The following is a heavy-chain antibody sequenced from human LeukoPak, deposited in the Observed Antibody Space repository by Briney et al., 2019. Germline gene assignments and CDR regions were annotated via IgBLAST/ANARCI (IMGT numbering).Heavy chain of an antibody. CDR3: ARDPGYYYDSSV. D-gene: IGHD3-22*01. V-gene: IGHV3-66*01. Sequence: GGSLRLSCAASGFTVSSNYMSWVRQAPGKGLEWVSVIYSGGSTYYADSVNGRFTISRDNSKNTLYLQMNSLRAEDTAVYYCARDPGYYYDSSVWGQGTTVTVSS. CDR1: GFTVSSNY. CDR2: IYSGGST. J-gene: IGHJ6*02.